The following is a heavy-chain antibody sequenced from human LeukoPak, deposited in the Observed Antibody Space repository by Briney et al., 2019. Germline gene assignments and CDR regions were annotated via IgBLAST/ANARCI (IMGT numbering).Heavy chain of an antibody. V-gene: IGHV3-33*01. J-gene: IGHJ6*02. D-gene: IGHD3-16*01. CDR2: IWYDGSNK. CDR1: GFTFSSYG. Sequence: GGPLRLSCAASGFTFSSYGMHWVRQAPGKGLEWVAVIWYDGSNKYYADSVKGRFTISRDNSKNTLYLQMNSLRAEDTAVYYCARDLMISGMDVWGQGTTVTVSS. CDR3: ARDLMISGMDV.